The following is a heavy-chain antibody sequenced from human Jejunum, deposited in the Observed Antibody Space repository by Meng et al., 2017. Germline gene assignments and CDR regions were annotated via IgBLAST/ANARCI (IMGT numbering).Heavy chain of an antibody. D-gene: IGHD4-17*01. V-gene: IGHV4-31*03. CDR2: IYYTGSA. CDR3: AKVLTTVSNRQTEYFHH. Sequence: QGHLQASGPGLVKPSQPLSLTCSVSGDSISSGGYFWSWIRQLPGKGPEWIGYIYYTGSAYYNPSLKSRVTISVDTSKNQFSLKVTSVTAADTAVYYCAKVLTTVSNRQTEYFHHWGQGTLVTVSS. J-gene: IGHJ1*01. CDR1: GDSISSGGYF.